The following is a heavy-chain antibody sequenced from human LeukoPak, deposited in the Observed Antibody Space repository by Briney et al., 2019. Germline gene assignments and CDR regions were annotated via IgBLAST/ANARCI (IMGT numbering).Heavy chain of an antibody. CDR2: IYYSGST. D-gene: IGHD3-10*01. J-gene: IGHJ6*02. Sequence: TETLSLTCTVSGGSISSYYWSWIRQPPGKGLEWIGYIYYSGSTNYDPSLKSRVTISVDTSKNQFSLKLSSVTAADTAVYYCARVYGSGSALDYYYGMDVWGQGTTVTV. CDR3: ARVYGSGSALDYYYGMDV. V-gene: IGHV4-59*01. CDR1: GGSISSYY.